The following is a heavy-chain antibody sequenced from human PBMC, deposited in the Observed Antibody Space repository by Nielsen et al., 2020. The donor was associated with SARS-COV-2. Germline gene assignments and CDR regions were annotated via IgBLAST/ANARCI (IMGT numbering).Heavy chain of an antibody. Sequence: GESLKISCAASGFTFSSYAMSWVRQAPGKGLEWVSAIRGSGGSTYYADSVKGRFTISRDNSKNTLYLQMNSLRAEDTAVYYCATPRGYFDWSFDYWGQGTLVTVSS. CDR1: GFTFSSYA. D-gene: IGHD3-9*01. J-gene: IGHJ4*02. V-gene: IGHV3-23*01. CDR2: IRGSGGST. CDR3: ATPRGYFDWSFDY.